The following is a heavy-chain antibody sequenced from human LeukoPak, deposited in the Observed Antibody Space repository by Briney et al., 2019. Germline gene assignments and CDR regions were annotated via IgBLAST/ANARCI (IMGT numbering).Heavy chain of an antibody. Sequence: GGSPRLSRAPSRFTFTNAWINWVRPAPGRGREWVGRIKSKTDGGTTDYAAPVQGRFTISRDDSKSTLYLQMNSLKTEDTAVYYCTTSMIYYWGQGTLVTVSS. V-gene: IGHV3-15*07. CDR2: IKSKTDGGTT. CDR1: RFTFTNAW. CDR3: TTSMIYY. D-gene: IGHD3-22*01. J-gene: IGHJ4*02.